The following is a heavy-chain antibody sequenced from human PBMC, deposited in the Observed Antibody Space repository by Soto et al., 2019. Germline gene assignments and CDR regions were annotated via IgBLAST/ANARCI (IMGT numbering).Heavy chain of an antibody. CDR1: GFTFRIYS. CDR3: ARDATFGTKGGSFDI. V-gene: IGHV3-33*01. D-gene: IGHD3-16*01. J-gene: IGHJ3*02. CDR2: MWYDGTNK. Sequence: GGSLRLSXAASGFTFRIYSMHWVRQSPGKGLEWVAVMWYDGTNKYYGESVKGRFTISRDNSENTLYLQMNSLRVEDTAVYYCARDATFGTKGGSFDIWGRGTLVTVSS.